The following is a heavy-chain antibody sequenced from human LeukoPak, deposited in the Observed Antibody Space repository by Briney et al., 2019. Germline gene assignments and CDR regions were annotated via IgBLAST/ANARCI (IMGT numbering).Heavy chain of an antibody. D-gene: IGHD3-16*02. J-gene: IGHJ4*02. CDR1: GFTFSSYG. CDR2: ISYDGSNK. CDR3: AKTPYDYVWGSYRPIDY. V-gene: IGHV3-30*18. Sequence: PGGSLRLSCAASGFTFSSYGMHWVRQAPGKGLEWVAVISYDGSNKYYADSVKGRFTISRDNSKNTLYLQMNSLRAGDTAVYYCAKTPYDYVWGSYRPIDYWGQGTLVTVSS.